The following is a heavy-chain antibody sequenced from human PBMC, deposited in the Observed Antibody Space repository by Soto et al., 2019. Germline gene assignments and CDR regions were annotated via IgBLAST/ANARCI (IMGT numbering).Heavy chain of an antibody. CDR1: GFTFSSYA. Sequence: PGGSLRLSCAASGFTFSSYAMSWVRQAPGKGLEWVSAISGSGGSTYYADSVKGRFTISRDNSKNTLYLQMNSLRAEDTAVYYCAKDPRPYDFWSGYYYYYYGMDVWGQGTTVTVSS. V-gene: IGHV3-23*01. CDR3: AKDPRPYDFWSGYYYYYYGMDV. CDR2: ISGSGGST. J-gene: IGHJ6*02. D-gene: IGHD3-3*01.